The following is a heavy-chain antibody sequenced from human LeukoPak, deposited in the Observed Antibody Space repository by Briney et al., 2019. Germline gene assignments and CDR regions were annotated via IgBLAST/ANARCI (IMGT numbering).Heavy chain of an antibody. D-gene: IGHD3-16*01. CDR1: GFTFGSYS. J-gene: IGHJ4*02. Sequence: PGGSLRLSCAGSGFTFGSYSMNWVRQAPGKGLEWVSYISSSSSTIYYADSVKGRFTISRDNAKNSLYLQMNSLRAEDTAVYYRARGGGRGGLNFDYWGQGTLVTVSS. CDR2: ISSSSSTI. V-gene: IGHV3-48*04. CDR3: ARGGGRGGLNFDY.